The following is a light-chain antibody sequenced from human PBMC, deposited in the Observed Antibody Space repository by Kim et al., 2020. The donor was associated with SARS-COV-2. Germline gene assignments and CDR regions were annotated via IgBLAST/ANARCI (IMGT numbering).Light chain of an antibody. CDR1: SSDVGGYNY. J-gene: IGLJ3*02. V-gene: IGLV2-14*04. Sequence: GHSVTISCTETSSDVGGYNYVSCYQQHPGKAPQLMIYDVSKRPSGVSNRFSGSKSGNTASLTISGLQAEDEADYYCSSYTSSSTWVFGGGTQLTVL. CDR3: SSYTSSSTWV. CDR2: DVS.